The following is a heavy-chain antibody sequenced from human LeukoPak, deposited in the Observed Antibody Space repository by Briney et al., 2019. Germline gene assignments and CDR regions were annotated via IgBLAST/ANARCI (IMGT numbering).Heavy chain of an antibody. D-gene: IGHD3-10*01. CDR2: IYHSGST. CDR1: GYSISSGYY. CDR3: ARGPRDYYGSGIVY. V-gene: IGHV4-38-2*02. Sequence: SETLSLTCTVSGYSISSGYYWGWIRQPPGKGLEWIGSIYHSGSTYYNPSLKSRVTISVDTSKNQFSLKLSSVTAADTAVYYCARGPRDYYGSGIVYWGQGTLVTVSS. J-gene: IGHJ4*02.